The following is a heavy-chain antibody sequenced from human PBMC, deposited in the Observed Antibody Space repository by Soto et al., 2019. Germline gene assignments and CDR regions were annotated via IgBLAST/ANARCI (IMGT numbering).Heavy chain of an antibody. V-gene: IGHV3-72*01. J-gene: IGHJ4*02. CDR2: SRNKANSYST. CDR1: GFTFSDHY. Sequence: GGSLRLSCAASGFTFSDHYMDWVRQAPGKGMEWVGRSRNKANSYSTEYAASVKGRFTISRDDSKNSLYLQMNSLKTEDTAVYYCTTDGSIAAAIYYFDYWGQGTLVTVSS. D-gene: IGHD6-13*01. CDR3: TTDGSIAAAIYYFDY.